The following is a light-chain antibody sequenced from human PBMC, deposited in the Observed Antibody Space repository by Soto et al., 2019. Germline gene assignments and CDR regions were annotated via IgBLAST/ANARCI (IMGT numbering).Light chain of an antibody. V-gene: IGLV2-14*01. CDR2: DVS. CDR1: NSDIGRYNF. J-gene: IGLJ1*01. CDR3: NSYTSTSPPYV. Sequence: QPVLTNPASVSGSAVQSISISCTGTNSDIGRYNFVSWYQQRPGQAPQLLIFDVSNRPSGISDRFSGSKSGTTASLTISGLQAEDEADYYCNSYTSTSPPYVFGAG.